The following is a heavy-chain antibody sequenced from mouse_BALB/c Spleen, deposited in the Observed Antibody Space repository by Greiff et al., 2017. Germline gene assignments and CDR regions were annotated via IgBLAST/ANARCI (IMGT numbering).Heavy chain of an antibody. Sequence: EVQLQESGGGLVKPGGSLKLSCAASGFTFSSYAMSWVRQSPEKRLEWVAEISSGGSYTYYPDTVTGRFTISRDNAKNTLYLEMSSLRSEDTAMYYCTRAYYGNSFDYWGQGTTLTVSS. CDR3: TRAYYGNSFDY. CDR1: GFTFSSYA. D-gene: IGHD2-10*01. V-gene: IGHV5-9-4*01. CDR2: ISSGGSYT. J-gene: IGHJ2*01.